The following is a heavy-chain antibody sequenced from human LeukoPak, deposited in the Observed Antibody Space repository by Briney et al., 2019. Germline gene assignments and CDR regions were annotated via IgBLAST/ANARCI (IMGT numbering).Heavy chain of an antibody. V-gene: IGHV3-33*06. CDR1: GFTFSSYA. CDR3: AKASWVSNADAVL. J-gene: IGHJ4*02. D-gene: IGHD1-1*01. Sequence: GSSLRLSCAAFGFTFSSYAMHWVRQAPGKGLEWVTTIWYDGSNRYYGDSVKGRFTLSRDDSRNTVYLQLNNLRVEDTAVYYCAKASWVSNADAVLWGQGTLVTVSS. CDR2: IWYDGSNR.